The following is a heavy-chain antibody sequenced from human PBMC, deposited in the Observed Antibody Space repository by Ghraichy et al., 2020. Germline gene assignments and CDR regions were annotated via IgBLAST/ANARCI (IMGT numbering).Heavy chain of an antibody. D-gene: IGHD1-26*01. CDR3: ARVVVGATNWFDP. V-gene: IGHV1-2*02. CDR1: GYTFTGYY. Sequence: ASVKVSCKASGYTFTGYYIHWVRQDPGQGLEWMGWINPNSGGTNYAQKFQDRVTMTRDTSISTAYMELSRLRSDDTAIYYCARVVVGATNWFDPWGQGTLFTVAS. CDR2: INPNSGGT. J-gene: IGHJ5*02.